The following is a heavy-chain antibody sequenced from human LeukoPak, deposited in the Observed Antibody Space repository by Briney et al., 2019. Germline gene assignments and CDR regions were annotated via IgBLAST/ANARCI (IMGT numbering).Heavy chain of an antibody. J-gene: IGHJ4*02. Sequence: PSQTLSLTCAISGDSVSSNSAAWNWLRQSPSRGLEWLGRTYYRSKWYNDYAVSVKSRITINPDTSKNQFSLQLNSVTPEDTAVYYCARERWNYYDSSGYYFYFDYWGQGTLVTVSS. CDR1: GDSVSSNSAA. CDR2: TYYRSKWYN. CDR3: ARERWNYYDSSGYYFYFDY. V-gene: IGHV6-1*01. D-gene: IGHD3-22*01.